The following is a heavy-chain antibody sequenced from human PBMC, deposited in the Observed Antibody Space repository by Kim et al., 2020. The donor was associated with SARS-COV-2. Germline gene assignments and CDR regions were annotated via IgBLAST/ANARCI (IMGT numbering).Heavy chain of an antibody. J-gene: IGHJ3*01. CDR2: ITYSART. CDR1: GASFSGYY. CDR3: ARRFDF. V-gene: IGHV4-34*01. Sequence: SETLSLTCAVYGASFSGYYWSWIRQPPGKGLEWIGEITYSARTNYNPSLKSRVTISVDTSKNQFSLKLSSVTAADTAIDYFARRFDFWGQGTMVTVSS.